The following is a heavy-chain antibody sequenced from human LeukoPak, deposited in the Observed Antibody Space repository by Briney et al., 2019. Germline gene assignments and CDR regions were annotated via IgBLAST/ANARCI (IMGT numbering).Heavy chain of an antibody. D-gene: IGHD3-10*01. J-gene: IGHJ5*02. Sequence: GGSLRLSCAASGFTFSSYAMSWVHQAPGKGLEWVSAISGSGGSTYYADSVKGRFTISRDNSKNTLYLQMNSLIAEDTAVYCCVRSGPRLDNWFDPWGQGTLVTVSS. CDR1: GFTFSSYA. V-gene: IGHV3-23*01. CDR2: ISGSGGST. CDR3: VRSGPRLDNWFDP.